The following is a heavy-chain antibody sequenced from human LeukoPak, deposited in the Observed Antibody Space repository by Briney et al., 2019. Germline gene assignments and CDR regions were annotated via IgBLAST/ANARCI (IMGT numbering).Heavy chain of an antibody. V-gene: IGHV3-23*01. Sequence: GGSLRLSCAASGFTFSSYAMSWVRQAPGKGLEWVSAISGSGGSTYYADSVKGRFNISRDNSKNTLYLQMNSLRAEDTAVYYCAKDGGARRAALVDCWGQGTLVTVSS. CDR1: GFTFSSYA. CDR3: AKDGGARRAALVDC. D-gene: IGHD1-26*01. J-gene: IGHJ4*02. CDR2: ISGSGGST.